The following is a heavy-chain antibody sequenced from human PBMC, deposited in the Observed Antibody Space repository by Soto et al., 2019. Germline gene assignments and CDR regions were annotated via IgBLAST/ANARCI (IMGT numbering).Heavy chain of an antibody. CDR1: GFTFSSYA. CDR2: ISYDGSNK. Sequence: GESLKISCAASGFTFSSYAMHWVRQAPGKGLEWVAVISYDGSNKYYADSVKGRFTISRDNSKNTLYLQMNSLRAEDTAVYYCARADYEEGYFDYWGQGTLGTVSS. J-gene: IGHJ4*02. CDR3: ARADYEEGYFDY. V-gene: IGHV3-30*04. D-gene: IGHD3-16*01.